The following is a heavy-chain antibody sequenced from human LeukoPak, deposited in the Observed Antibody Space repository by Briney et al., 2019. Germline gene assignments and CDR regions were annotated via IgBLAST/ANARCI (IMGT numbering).Heavy chain of an antibody. CDR3: ARAEMEGSSRWYPFFDY. V-gene: IGHV4-59*01. J-gene: IGHJ4*02. Sequence: PSETLSLTCTVSGGSISSYYWSWIRQPPGKGPEWIGYIYYSGSTNYNPSLKSRVTMSVDTSKNQFSLKLSSVTAADTAVYYCARAEMEGSSRWYPFFDYWGQGTLVTVSS. CDR1: GGSISSYY. CDR2: IYYSGST. D-gene: IGHD6-13*01.